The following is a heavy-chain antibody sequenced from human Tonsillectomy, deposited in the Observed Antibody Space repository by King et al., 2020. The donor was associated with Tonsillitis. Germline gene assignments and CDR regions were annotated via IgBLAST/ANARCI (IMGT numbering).Heavy chain of an antibody. Sequence: VKLVESGGGLVQPGGSLRLSCAASGFTFNSYWMNWFRQAPGKGLEWVANIKEDGSETYDVGSVRGRFTIYRDNANNSLSLQMNSLRAEDTAVYYCVRGTTIPGTDYWGQGTLVIVSS. CDR1: GFTFNSYW. D-gene: IGHD2/OR15-2a*01. V-gene: IGHV3-7*04. CDR2: IKEDGSET. CDR3: VRGTTIPGTDY. J-gene: IGHJ4*02.